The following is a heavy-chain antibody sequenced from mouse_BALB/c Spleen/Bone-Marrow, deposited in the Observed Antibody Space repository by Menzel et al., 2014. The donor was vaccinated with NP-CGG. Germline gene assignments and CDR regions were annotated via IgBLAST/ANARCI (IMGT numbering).Heavy chain of an antibody. J-gene: IGHJ2*01. CDR1: GFTFNTYA. CDR2: IKTKTNDYGT. Sequence: EVQLVESGGGLVQPVGSLKLSCVASGFTFNTYAMNWVRQAPGKGLEWVARIKTKTNDYGTFYADSVKDRFTISRDDSQNMLYLQVNNLKTEDTAMYYCVRATAYYFDYWGQGTTLTVSS. D-gene: IGHD1-2*01. V-gene: IGHV10-1*02. CDR3: VRATAYYFDY.